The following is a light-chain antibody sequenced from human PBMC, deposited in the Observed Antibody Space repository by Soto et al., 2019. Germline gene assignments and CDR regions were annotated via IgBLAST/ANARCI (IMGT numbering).Light chain of an antibody. CDR3: QQYGSSPWT. CDR1: QSVNNDY. V-gene: IGKV3-20*01. J-gene: IGKJ1*01. Sequence: EIVLTQSPGTLSLSPGERAALSCRASQSVNNDYLAWYHQKPVRAPRLVIYGASKRATGIPDRFSGSGSGTDFTLTISRLEPEDFAVYYCQQYGSSPWTFGQGTNGES. CDR2: GAS.